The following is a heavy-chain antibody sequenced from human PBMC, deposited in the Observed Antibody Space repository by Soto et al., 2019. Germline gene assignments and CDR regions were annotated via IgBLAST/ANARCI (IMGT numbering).Heavy chain of an antibody. CDR3: ARVPHCNSTRCYSYFDL. CDR2: VNSDGSST. Sequence: EVQLVESGGGLVQPGGSLRLSCTASGFTSSNYWIHWVRQAPGKGLVWVSRVNSDGSSTLYADSVKGRFTVSRDNGQNTLYMKMNSLRAEDTAVYYCARVPHCNSTRCYSYFDLWGRGTLVTVSS. V-gene: IGHV3-74*01. D-gene: IGHD2-2*01. CDR1: GFTSSNYW. J-gene: IGHJ2*01.